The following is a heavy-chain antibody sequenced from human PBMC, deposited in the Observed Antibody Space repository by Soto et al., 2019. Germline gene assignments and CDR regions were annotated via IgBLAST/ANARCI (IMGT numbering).Heavy chain of an antibody. CDR3: ARDRSSSWYYDAFDI. CDR2: ISSSSSYI. CDR1: GFTFSSYS. D-gene: IGHD6-13*01. Sequence: AGGSLRLSCAASGFTFSSYSMNWVRQAPGKGLEWVSSISSSSSYIYYADSVKGRFTISRDNAKSSLYLQMNSLRAEDTAVYYCARDRSSSWYYDAFDIWGQGTMVTVSS. J-gene: IGHJ3*02. V-gene: IGHV3-21*01.